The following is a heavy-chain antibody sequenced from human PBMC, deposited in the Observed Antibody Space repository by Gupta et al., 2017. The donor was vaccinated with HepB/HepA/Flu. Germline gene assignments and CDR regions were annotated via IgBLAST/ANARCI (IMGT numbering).Heavy chain of an antibody. D-gene: IGHD2-8*01. CDR2: ISWSDDK. CDR3: ARANEFVLLVYTTYYFDY. Sequence: QITLKESGPALVKPTQTLTLTCSVSGFSLTTGGVGVGWIRQPPGKALEWLAFISWSDDKHYNPSLKTRLTITRDTSKNQVVLTMTNRDPVDTSTYYCARANEFVLLVYTTYYFDYWGQGTLVTVSS. J-gene: IGHJ4*02. CDR1: GFSLTTGGVG. V-gene: IGHV2-5*01.